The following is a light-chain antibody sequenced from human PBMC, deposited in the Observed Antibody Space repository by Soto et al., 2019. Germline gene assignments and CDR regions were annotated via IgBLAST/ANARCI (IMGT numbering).Light chain of an antibody. CDR1: QSVSGN. Sequence: EIVLTQSPATVSLSPGERATLSCRASQSVSGNLAWYQQKPGQPPRLLIYDASNGATGIPARFRGSGSGTGFTRTISSLEPEDFAVYYCQQRNNWPPSYTFGQGTNLEIK. CDR3: QQRNNWPPSYT. J-gene: IGKJ2*01. V-gene: IGKV3-11*01. CDR2: DAS.